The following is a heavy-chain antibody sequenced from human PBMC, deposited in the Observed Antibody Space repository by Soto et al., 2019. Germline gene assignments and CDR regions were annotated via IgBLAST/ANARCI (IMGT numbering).Heavy chain of an antibody. CDR3: ARGGILTGYYYRQGNWFDP. CDR1: GYSISSGYY. CDR2: IYHSGST. J-gene: IGHJ5*02. V-gene: IGHV4-38-2*01. D-gene: IGHD3-9*01. Sequence: SETLSLTCAVSGYSISSGYYWGWIRQPPGKGLEWIGSIYHSGSTYYNPSLKSRVTISVDTSKNQFSLKLSSVTAADTAVYYCARGGILTGYYYRQGNWFDPWGQGTL.